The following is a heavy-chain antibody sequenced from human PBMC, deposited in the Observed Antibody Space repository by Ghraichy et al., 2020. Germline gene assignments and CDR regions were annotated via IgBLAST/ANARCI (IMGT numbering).Heavy chain of an antibody. CDR2: ITGNTGVT. J-gene: IGHJ1*01. D-gene: IGHD6-19*01. Sequence: GGSLRLSCVGSGYIFSTYSMNWVRQAPGKGLQWVSSITGNTGVTYYADSVTGRATISRDNAKNSVYLQINSLRDEDTAVYYCARSSVPGHPWVVWGQGTLVTVSS. CDR1: GYIFSTYS. CDR3: ARSSVPGHPWVV. V-gene: IGHV3-21*01.